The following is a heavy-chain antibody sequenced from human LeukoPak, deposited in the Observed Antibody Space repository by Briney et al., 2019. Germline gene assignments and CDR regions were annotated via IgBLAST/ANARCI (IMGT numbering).Heavy chain of an antibody. V-gene: IGHV4-61*02. CDR3: ARGHGANSRGYYYMDV. J-gene: IGHJ6*03. CDR2: FHTTGST. D-gene: IGHD2/OR15-2a*01. CDR1: RGSISSGNYY. Sequence: SETLSLTCTVSRGSISSGNYYWSWIRQPAGKGLEWIGRFHTTGSTNYNPSLKSRVIISVDTSKSQFSLKLNSVTAADTAVYYCARGHGANSRGYYYMDVWGKGTTVTVSS.